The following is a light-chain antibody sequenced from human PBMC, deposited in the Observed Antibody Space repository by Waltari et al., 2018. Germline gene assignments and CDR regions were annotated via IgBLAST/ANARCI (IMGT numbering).Light chain of an antibody. CDR2: GAS. V-gene: IGKV3-20*01. Sequence: ASQSVSSSYLAWYQQKPGQAPRLLIYGASSRATGIPDRFSGSGSGTDFTLTISRLEPEDFAVYYCQQYGSSPWTFGQGTKVEIK. CDR3: QQYGSSPWT. CDR1: QSVSSSY. J-gene: IGKJ1*01.